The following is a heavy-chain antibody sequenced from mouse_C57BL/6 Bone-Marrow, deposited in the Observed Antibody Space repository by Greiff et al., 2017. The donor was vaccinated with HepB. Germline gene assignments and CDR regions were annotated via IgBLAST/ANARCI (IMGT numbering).Heavy chain of an antibody. CDR2: INPSTGGT. Sequence: VQLKQSGPELVKPGASVKISCKASGYSFTGYYMNWVKQSPEKSLEWIGEINPSTGGTTYNQKFKAKATLTVDKSSSTAYMQLKSLTSEDSAVYYCAREGYYGSTYFDYWGQGTTLTVSS. V-gene: IGHV1-42*01. CDR1: GYSFTGYY. CDR3: AREGYYGSTYFDY. D-gene: IGHD1-1*01. J-gene: IGHJ2*01.